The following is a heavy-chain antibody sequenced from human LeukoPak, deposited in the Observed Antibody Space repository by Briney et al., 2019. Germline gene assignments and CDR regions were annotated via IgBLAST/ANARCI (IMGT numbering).Heavy chain of an antibody. CDR2: IYYSGST. Sequence: PSETLSLTCTVSGGSISSYYWSWIRQPPGKGLEWIGYIYYSGSTNYNPSLKSRVTISVDTSKNQFSLKLSSVTAADTAVYYCARRPYGSGSYSIYFDYWGQGTLATVSS. D-gene: IGHD3-10*01. V-gene: IGHV4-59*08. J-gene: IGHJ4*02. CDR3: ARRPYGSGSYSIYFDY. CDR1: GGSISSYY.